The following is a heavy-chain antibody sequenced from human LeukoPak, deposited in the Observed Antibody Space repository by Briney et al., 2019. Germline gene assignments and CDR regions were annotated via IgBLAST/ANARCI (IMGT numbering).Heavy chain of an antibody. V-gene: IGHV4-61*02. CDR2: IYTSGST. CDR3: ARANPSIHQRITMVRGVTGWFDP. Sequence: SETLSLTCTVSGGSINFASYSWTWIRQPAGKGLEWIGRIYTSGSTNYNPSLKSRVTISIDTSKHQFSLELSSVTAADTAVYYCARANPSIHQRITMVRGVTGWFDPWGQGALVTVSS. CDR1: GGSINFASYS. D-gene: IGHD3-10*01. J-gene: IGHJ5*02.